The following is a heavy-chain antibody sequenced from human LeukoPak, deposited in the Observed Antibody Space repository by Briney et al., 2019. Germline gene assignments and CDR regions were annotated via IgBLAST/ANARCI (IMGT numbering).Heavy chain of an antibody. CDR2: ISSSGSTI. CDR3: ARHERLLQLDY. D-gene: IGHD2/OR15-2a*01. CDR1: GFTFSSYE. V-gene: IGHV3-48*03. J-gene: IGHJ4*02. Sequence: PGGSLRLSCAASGFTFSSYEMNWVRQAPGKGLEWVSYISSSGSTIYYADSVKGRFTIPRDNAKNSLYLQMNSLRAEDTAVYYCARHERLLQLDYWGQGTLVTVSS.